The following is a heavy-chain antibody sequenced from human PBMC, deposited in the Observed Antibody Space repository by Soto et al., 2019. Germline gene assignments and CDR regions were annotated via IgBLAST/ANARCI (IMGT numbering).Heavy chain of an antibody. CDR2: ISSSSSYI. CDR1: GFTFSSYS. V-gene: IGHV3-21*01. D-gene: IGHD5-18*01. J-gene: IGHJ6*02. Sequence: GGSLRLSCAASGFTFSSYSMNWVRQAPGKGLEWVSSISSSSSYIYYADSVKGRFTISRDNAKNSLYLQMNSLRAEDTAVYYCARGGYANYYYGMDVWGQGTTVTVSS. CDR3: ARGGYANYYYGMDV.